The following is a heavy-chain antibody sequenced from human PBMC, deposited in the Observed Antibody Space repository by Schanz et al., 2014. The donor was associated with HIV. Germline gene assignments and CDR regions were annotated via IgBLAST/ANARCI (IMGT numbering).Heavy chain of an antibody. CDR1: GGTFSNYA. Sequence: QVQLVQSGAEVKKPGSSVNVSCKTSGGTFSNYAISWVRQAPGQGLEWMGGIIPVSGTASYAQMFQGRVPITADESTSTAYMELSSLRSEDTAVYYCARETAEYSRTPVSWFDPWGQGTLVTVSS. J-gene: IGHJ5*02. CDR3: ARETAEYSRTPVSWFDP. V-gene: IGHV1-69*01. D-gene: IGHD6-13*01. CDR2: IIPVSGTA.